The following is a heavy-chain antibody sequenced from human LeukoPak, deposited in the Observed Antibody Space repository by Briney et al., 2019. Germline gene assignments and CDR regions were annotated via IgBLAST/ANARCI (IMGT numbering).Heavy chain of an antibody. CDR1: GGSFSGYY. D-gene: IGHD3-10*01. J-gene: IGHJ4*02. CDR2: INHSGST. V-gene: IGHV4-34*01. Sequence: KPSETLSLTCAVYGGSFSGYYWSWIRQPPGKGLEWIGEINHSGSTNYNPSLKSRVTISVDTSKNQFSLKLSSVTAADTAVYYCARVSFRNYYGSGTYRRRGDYWGQGTLVTVSS. CDR3: ARVSFRNYYGSGTYRRRGDY.